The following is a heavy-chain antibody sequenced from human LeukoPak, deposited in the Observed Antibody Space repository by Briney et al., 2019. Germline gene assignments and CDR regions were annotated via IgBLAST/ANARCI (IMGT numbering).Heavy chain of an antibody. CDR3: TRVGSGYESDY. J-gene: IGHJ4*02. V-gene: IGHV3-11*01. Sequence: GGSLRLSCAASGFIFSNYWMSWIRQAPGKGLEWVSYISSSGSTIYYADSVKGRFTISRDNAKNSLYLQMNSLRAEDTAVYYCTRVGSGYESDYWGQGTLVTVSS. CDR1: GFIFSNYW. CDR2: ISSSGSTI. D-gene: IGHD5-12*01.